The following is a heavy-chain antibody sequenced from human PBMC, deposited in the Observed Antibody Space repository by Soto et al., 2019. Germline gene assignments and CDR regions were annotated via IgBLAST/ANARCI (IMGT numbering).Heavy chain of an antibody. D-gene: IGHD5-12*01. CDR3: ARDRGRADSGYDSDY. J-gene: IGHJ4*02. CDR2: MNPNNGNT. V-gene: IGHV1-8*01. Sequence: GASVKVSCKASGYTFTSYYINWVRQAPGQGLEWMGWMNPNNGNTSYAQKLQGRVTMTTDTSTSTAYMELRSLRSEDTAVYYCARDRGRADSGYDSDYWGQGTLVTVSS. CDR1: GYTFTSYY.